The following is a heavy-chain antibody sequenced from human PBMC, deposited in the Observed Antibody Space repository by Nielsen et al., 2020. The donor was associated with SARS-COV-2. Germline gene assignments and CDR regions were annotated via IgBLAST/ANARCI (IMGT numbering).Heavy chain of an antibody. CDR1: GFTFSDYG. CDR2: ISNNGDRT. V-gene: IGHV3-64D*09. D-gene: IGHD1-26*01. J-gene: IGHJ6*02. CDR3: AKGPSTDYYYGMDV. Sequence: GGSLRLSCSASGFTFSDYGMHWVRQAPGKGLKYVSAISNNGDRTYYADSVKGRFTISRDNSKNSLFLQMSSLRDADTAVYYCAKGPSTDYYYGMDVWGQGTTVTVSS.